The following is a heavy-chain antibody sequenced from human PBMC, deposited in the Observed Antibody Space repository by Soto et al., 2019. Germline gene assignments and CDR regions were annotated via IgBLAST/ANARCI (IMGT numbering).Heavy chain of an antibody. Sequence: ASVKVSCKASGYTFTSYYMHWVRQAPGQGLEWMGKINPSGGSTGYAQKLQGRVTMTRDTSTSTVYMELSSLRSEDTAVYYCAGGGQTYDSSGYYQNFDFWGQGTLVTVSS. V-gene: IGHV1-46*01. CDR3: AGGGQTYDSSGYYQNFDF. CDR2: INPSGGST. CDR1: GYTFTSYY. D-gene: IGHD3-22*01. J-gene: IGHJ4*02.